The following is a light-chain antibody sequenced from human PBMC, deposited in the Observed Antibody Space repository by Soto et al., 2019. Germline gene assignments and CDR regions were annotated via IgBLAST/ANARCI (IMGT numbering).Light chain of an antibody. J-gene: IGKJ1*01. V-gene: IGKV3-20*01. CDR3: QQYDISPWT. CDR2: GAS. CDR1: QSISIN. Sequence: EIGMTQSLANLSLSPGERAILSCRAHQSISINLAWYQQKPGQAPRLFIYGASSRAPGTPDRFSGSGAGTDFSLTISRLEPEDFAVYYCQQYDISPWTFGQGTKVDIK.